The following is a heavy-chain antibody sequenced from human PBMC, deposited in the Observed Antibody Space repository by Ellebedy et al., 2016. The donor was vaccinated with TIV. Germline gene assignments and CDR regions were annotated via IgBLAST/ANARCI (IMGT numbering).Heavy chain of an antibody. Sequence: AASVKVSCKASGYTFTGYYMHWVRQAPGQGLEWMGWINPNSGGTNYAQKFQGRVTMTRDTSISTAYMELSRLRSDDTAVYYCASSREGGYYMPYYYYGMDVWGQGTTVTVSS. D-gene: IGHD3-10*01. CDR3: ASSREGGYYMPYYYYGMDV. CDR1: GYTFTGYY. CDR2: INPNSGGT. V-gene: IGHV1-2*02. J-gene: IGHJ6*02.